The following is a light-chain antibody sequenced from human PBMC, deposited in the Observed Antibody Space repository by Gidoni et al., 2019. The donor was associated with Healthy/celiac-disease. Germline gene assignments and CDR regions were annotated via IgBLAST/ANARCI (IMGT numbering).Light chain of an antibody. Sequence: SYELTQPPSVSVSPGQTASITCSGDKLGDKYACWYQQNPGQSPVLVIYQDRNRPSGIPERFSGSNSGNTATLTISGTQAMDEADYYCQAWYSSTVVFGGGTKLTVL. CDR1: KLGDKY. J-gene: IGLJ2*01. CDR2: QDR. CDR3: QAWYSSTVV. V-gene: IGLV3-1*01.